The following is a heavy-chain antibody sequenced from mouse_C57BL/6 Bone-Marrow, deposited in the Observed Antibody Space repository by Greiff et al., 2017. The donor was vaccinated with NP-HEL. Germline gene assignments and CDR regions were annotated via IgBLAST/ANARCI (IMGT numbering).Heavy chain of an antibody. D-gene: IGHD1-1*02. J-gene: IGHJ3*01. Sequence: EVQLQQSGAELVRPGASVKLSCTASGFNIKDDYMHWVKQRPEQGLEWIGWIDPENGDTEYASKFQGKATITADKSSNTAYLQLSSLTSEDTAVYYCTTLMAPFAYWGQGTLVTGSA. CDR3: TTLMAPFAY. CDR1: GFNIKDDY. V-gene: IGHV14-4*01. CDR2: IDPENGDT.